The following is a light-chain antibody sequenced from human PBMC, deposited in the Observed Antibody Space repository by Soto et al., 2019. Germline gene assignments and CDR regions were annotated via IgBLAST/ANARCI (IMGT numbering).Light chain of an antibody. CDR3: MQALQTPRFT. CDR1: QSLLHSGGYNY. V-gene: IGKV2-28*01. J-gene: IGKJ3*01. Sequence: DIVMTQSPLYLPVTPGEPASISCRSSQSLLHSGGYNYLDWDPQKPGQSTQLLIYLGSNRASGGHYRFSGTGSGTDFTLQIRRVEAVYVGVYYCMQALQTPRFTFGPGTKVDLK. CDR2: LGS.